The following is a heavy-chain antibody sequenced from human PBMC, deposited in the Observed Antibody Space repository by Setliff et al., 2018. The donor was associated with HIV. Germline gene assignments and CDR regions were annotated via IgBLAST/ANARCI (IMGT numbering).Heavy chain of an antibody. Sequence: SETLSLTCTVSNYSISSGYYWGWLRQSPGKGLEWIGTIYHTGSTNYNPSLKSRVTISVDSSKNQLSLEVNSVTAADTAVYYCARVRGSSDFGTFDYWGQGALVTVSS. D-gene: IGHD1-26*01. CDR2: IYHTGST. V-gene: IGHV4-38-2*02. J-gene: IGHJ4*02. CDR1: NYSISSGYY. CDR3: ARVRGSSDFGTFDY.